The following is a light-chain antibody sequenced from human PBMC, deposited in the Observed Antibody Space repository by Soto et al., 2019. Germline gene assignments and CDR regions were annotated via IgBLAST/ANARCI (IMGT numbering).Light chain of an antibody. CDR2: GAS. V-gene: IGKV3-20*01. CDR3: QQYGSSPLT. J-gene: IGKJ4*01. Sequence: EIVVTQSPGTLSLSPGERATLSCRASRSCSSYLAWYQQKPGQAPRLLMYGASSRATGTPDRFSGSGSGTDFTLTISRLEPEDFAVYYCQQYGSSPLTFGGGTKVDIK. CDR1: RSCSSY.